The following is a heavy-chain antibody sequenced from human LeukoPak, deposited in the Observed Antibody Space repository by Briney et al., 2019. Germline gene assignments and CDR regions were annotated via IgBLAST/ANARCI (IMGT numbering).Heavy chain of an antibody. CDR3: AKGVVVVPAAIYYGTDV. V-gene: IGHV3-9*01. D-gene: IGHD2-2*02. CDR1: GFTFDDYA. Sequence: GRSLRLSCAASGFTFDDYAMHWVRQAPGKGLEWVSGISWNSGSIGYADSVKGRFTISRDNAKNSLYLQMNSLRAEDTALYYCAKGVVVVPAAIYYGTDVWGQGTTVTVSS. J-gene: IGHJ6*02. CDR2: ISWNSGSI.